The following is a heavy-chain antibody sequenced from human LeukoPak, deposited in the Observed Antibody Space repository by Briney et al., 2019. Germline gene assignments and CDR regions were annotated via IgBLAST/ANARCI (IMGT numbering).Heavy chain of an antibody. CDR2: IKSKTDGGTT. CDR3: TTELVFLLAYMDV. V-gene: IGHV3-15*01. J-gene: IGHJ6*03. CDR1: GFTFSNAW. Sequence: PGGSLRLSCAASGFTFSNAWMSWVRQAPGKGLEWVGRIKSKTDGGTTDYAAPVKGRFTISRDDSKNTLYLQMNSLKTVDTAVYYCTTELVFLLAYMDVWGKGTTVTVSS. D-gene: IGHD3-3*01.